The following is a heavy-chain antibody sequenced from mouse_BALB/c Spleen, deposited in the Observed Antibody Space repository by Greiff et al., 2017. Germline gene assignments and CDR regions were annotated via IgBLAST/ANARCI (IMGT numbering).Heavy chain of an antibody. CDR1: GYTFTSYW. D-gene: IGHD2-1*01. V-gene: IGHV1-7*01. Sequence: QVHVKQSGAELAKPGASVKMSCKASGYTFTSYWMHWVKQRPGQGLEWIGYINPSTGYTEFNQKFKDKATLTADKSCSTAYMQLSSLTSEDSAVYYCARMGKLNAMDYWGQGTSVTVSS. J-gene: IGHJ4*01. CDR3: ARMGKLNAMDY. CDR2: INPSTGYT.